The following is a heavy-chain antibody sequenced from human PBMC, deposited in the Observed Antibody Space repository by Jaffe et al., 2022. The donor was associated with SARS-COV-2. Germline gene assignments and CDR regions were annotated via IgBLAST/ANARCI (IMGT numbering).Heavy chain of an antibody. Sequence: QLQLQESGPGLVKPSETLSLTCTVSGGSISGGSHYWGWIRQPPGKGLEWIGTIYYSGGTYFNPSFKSRVTISLDTSKSQFSLRLSSVTAADTAVYYCARLPYGSGSFWFDPWGQGTLVTVSS. CDR2: IYYSGGT. D-gene: IGHD3-10*01. J-gene: IGHJ5*02. V-gene: IGHV4-39*01. CDR1: GGSISGGSHY. CDR3: ARLPYGSGSFWFDP.